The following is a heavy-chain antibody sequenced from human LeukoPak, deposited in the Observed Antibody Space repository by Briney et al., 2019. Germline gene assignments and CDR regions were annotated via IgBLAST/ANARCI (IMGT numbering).Heavy chain of an antibody. V-gene: IGHV3-23*01. D-gene: IGHD1-26*01. CDR2: ISGSGGST. J-gene: IGHJ4*02. CDR3: AKAESGSYADY. Sequence: GGSLRLSCAASGFTFSSYGMHWVRQAPGKGLEWVSAISGSGGSTYYADSVKGRFTISRDNSKNTLYLQMNSLRAEDTAVYYCAKAESGSYADYWGQGTLVTVSS. CDR1: GFTFSSYG.